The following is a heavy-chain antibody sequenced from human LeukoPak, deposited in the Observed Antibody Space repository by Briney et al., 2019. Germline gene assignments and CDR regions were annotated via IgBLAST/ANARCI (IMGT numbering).Heavy chain of an antibody. CDR2: ISYDGSNK. CDR3: ARDYSSSWRNWFDP. Sequence: GRSLRLSCAASGFTFSSYAMHWVRQAPGKGLEWAAVISYDGSNKYHADSVKGRFTISRDNSKNTLYLQMNSLRAEDTAVYYCARDYSSSWRNWFDPWGQGTLVTVSS. J-gene: IGHJ5*02. D-gene: IGHD6-13*01. V-gene: IGHV3-30*04. CDR1: GFTFSSYA.